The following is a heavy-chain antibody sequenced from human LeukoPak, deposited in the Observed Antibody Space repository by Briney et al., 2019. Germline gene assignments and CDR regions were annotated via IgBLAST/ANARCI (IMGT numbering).Heavy chain of an antibody. V-gene: IGHV3-21*01. J-gene: IGHJ4*02. CDR1: GFTFSSYS. D-gene: IGHD1-26*01. Sequence: PGGSLRLSCAASGFTFSSYSMNWVRQAPGKGLEWVSSISSSSSSYIYYADSVKGRFTISRDNAKNSLYLQMNSLRAEDTAVYYCLPEGTWELLGYYFDYWGQGTLVTVSP. CDR3: LPEGTWELLGYYFDY. CDR2: ISSSSSSYI.